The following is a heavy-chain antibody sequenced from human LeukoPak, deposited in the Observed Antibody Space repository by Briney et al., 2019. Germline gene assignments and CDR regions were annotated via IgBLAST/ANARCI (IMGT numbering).Heavy chain of an antibody. J-gene: IGHJ4*02. CDR1: GFTFSSYG. D-gene: IGHD3-22*01. V-gene: IGHV3-30*18. CDR2: ISYDGSNK. Sequence: GGSLRPSCAASGFTFSSYGMHWVRQAPGKGLEWVAVISYDGSNKYYADSVKGRFTISRDNSKNTLYLQMNSLRAEDTAVYYCAKDRFHYDSSGHPGDYWGQGTLVTVSS. CDR3: AKDRFHYDSSGHPGDY.